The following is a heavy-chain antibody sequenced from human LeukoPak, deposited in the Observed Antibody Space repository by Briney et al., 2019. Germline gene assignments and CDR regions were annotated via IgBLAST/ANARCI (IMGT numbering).Heavy chain of an antibody. J-gene: IGHJ4*02. V-gene: IGHV3-48*04. D-gene: IGHD4-11*01. CDR3: ARPRGNYVKTHYFDY. CDR2: ISSSGSTI. CDR1: GFTFSSYA. Sequence: QPGGSLRLSCAASGFTFSSYAMSWVRQAPGKGLEWVSYISSSGSTIYYADSVKGRFTISRDNAKNSLYLQMNSLRAEDTAVYYCARPRGNYVKTHYFDYWGQGTLVTVSS.